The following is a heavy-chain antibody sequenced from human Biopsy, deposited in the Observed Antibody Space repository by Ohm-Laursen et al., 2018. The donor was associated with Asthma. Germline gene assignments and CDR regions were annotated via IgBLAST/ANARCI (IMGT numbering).Heavy chain of an antibody. V-gene: IGHV1-2*06. CDR3: ARGQKSPRDRWFDP. J-gene: IGHJ5*02. Sequence: GASVKVSCKASGYTFIGHHIHWVRQAPGQGLEWMGRINPNSGGTNYAQKFQGRVTMTSDTSISTAYMELSRLRSDDTALYYCARGQKSPRDRWFDPWGQGTLVTVSS. D-gene: IGHD1-14*01. CDR2: INPNSGGT. CDR1: GYTFIGHH.